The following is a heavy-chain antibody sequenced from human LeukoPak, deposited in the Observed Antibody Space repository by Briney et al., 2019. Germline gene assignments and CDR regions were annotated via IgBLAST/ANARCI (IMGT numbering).Heavy chain of an antibody. CDR1: GYTFTGYY. CDR3: ASNSGGIVVVPTAAPDY. V-gene: IGHV1-2*06. J-gene: IGHJ4*02. CDR2: INPNSGGT. Sequence: ASVKVSCKASGYTFTGYYMDWVRQAPGLGLEWMGRINPNSGGTNYAQKFQGRVTMTRDTSISTAYMELSRLRSDNTAVYYCASNSGGIVVVPTAAPDYWGQGTLVTVSS. D-gene: IGHD2-2*01.